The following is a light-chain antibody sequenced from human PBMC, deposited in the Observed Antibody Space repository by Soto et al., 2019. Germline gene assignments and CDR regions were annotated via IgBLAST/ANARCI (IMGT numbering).Light chain of an antibody. V-gene: IGKV3-15*01. CDR1: QSVSSN. CDR3: QRCNNWPLT. Sequence: EIVMTQSPATLSVSPGERATLSCRASQSVSSNLAWYQQKPGQAPSLLIYGASTRATGIPVRFSGSGSGTEFTVTISSLQSEDFAVYYCQRCNNWPLTFGGGTKVEIK. CDR2: GAS. J-gene: IGKJ4*01.